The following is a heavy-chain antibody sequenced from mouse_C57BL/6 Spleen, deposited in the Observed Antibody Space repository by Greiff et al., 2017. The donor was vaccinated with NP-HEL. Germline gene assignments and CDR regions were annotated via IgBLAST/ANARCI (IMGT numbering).Heavy chain of an antibody. Sequence: EVKLLESGPGLVKPSQSLSLTCSVTGYSITSGYYWNWIRQFPGNKLEWMGYISYDGSNNYNPSLKNRISITRDTSKNQFFLKLNSVTTEDTATYYCASVFITTYWGQGTTLTVSS. CDR3: ASVFITTY. CDR1: GYSITSGYY. J-gene: IGHJ2*01. D-gene: IGHD1-1*01. CDR2: ISYDGSN. V-gene: IGHV3-6*01.